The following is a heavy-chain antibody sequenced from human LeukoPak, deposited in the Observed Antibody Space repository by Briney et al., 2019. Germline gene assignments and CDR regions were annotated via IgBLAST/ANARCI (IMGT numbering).Heavy chain of an antibody. V-gene: IGHV3-33*01. D-gene: IGHD6-13*01. Sequence: GGSLRLSCAASGFTFSSYGMHWVRQAPGKGLEWVAVIGYDGNNKYYADSVKGRFTISRDNSKNTLYLQMNSLRAEDTAVYYCARGSGAAAGDYYYYMDVWGKGTTVTVSS. CDR1: GFTFSSYG. CDR3: ARGSGAAAGDYYYYMDV. J-gene: IGHJ6*03. CDR2: IGYDGNNK.